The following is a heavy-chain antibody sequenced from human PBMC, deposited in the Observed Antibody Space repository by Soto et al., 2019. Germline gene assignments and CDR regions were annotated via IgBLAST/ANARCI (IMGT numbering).Heavy chain of an antibody. Sequence: GGSLRLSCAASGFTFSSYGMHWVRQAPGKGLEWVAVIWYDGSNKYYADSVKGRFTISRDNSKNTLYVQMNSLRAEDTAVYYCARDGGRDLYSVISSSSYYYYYYGMDVWGQGTTVTVSS. D-gene: IGHD3-16*01. J-gene: IGHJ6*02. CDR3: ARDGGRDLYSVISSSSYYYYYYGMDV. CDR1: GFTFSSYG. CDR2: IWYDGSNK. V-gene: IGHV3-33*01.